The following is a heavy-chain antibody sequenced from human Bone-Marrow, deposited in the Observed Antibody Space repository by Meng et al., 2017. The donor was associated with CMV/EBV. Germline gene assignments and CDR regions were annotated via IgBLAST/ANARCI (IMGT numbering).Heavy chain of an antibody. Sequence: GESLKISCAASGFTFSSYAMHWVRQAPGKGLEWVAVISYDGSNKYYADSVKGRFTISRDNSKNTVYLQMNSLRAEDTAVYYCAKRGDSSGTYAMDVWGQGTTVTVSS. J-gene: IGHJ6*02. D-gene: IGHD3-22*01. V-gene: IGHV3-30-3*02. CDR2: ISYDGSNK. CDR1: GFTFSSYA. CDR3: AKRGDSSGTYAMDV.